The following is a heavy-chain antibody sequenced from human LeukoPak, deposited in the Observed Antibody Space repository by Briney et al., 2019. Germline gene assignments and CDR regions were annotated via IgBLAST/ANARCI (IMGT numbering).Heavy chain of an antibody. Sequence: GGSLRLSCAASGFTFSSNWMHWVRQAPGKGLVWVSRINEDGSTTNYADSVKGRSTIFRDNAKNTLYLQVNSLRAEDTAVYYCVRDLGGRSGHRGQGTLVTVSS. CDR3: VRDLGGRSGH. V-gene: IGHV3-74*01. D-gene: IGHD1-26*01. J-gene: IGHJ4*02. CDR1: GFTFSSNW. CDR2: INEDGSTT.